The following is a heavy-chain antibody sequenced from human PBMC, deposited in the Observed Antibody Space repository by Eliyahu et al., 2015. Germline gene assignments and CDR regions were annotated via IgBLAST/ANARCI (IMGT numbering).Heavy chain of an antibody. Sequence: EVQLVESGGGLVQPGRSLRLSCAASGFTFDDYAMHWVRQAPGKGLEWVSGISWNSGSIGYADSVKGRFTISRDNAKNSLYLQMNSLRAEDTALYYCAKGRRAARPGWGGYYYYGMDVWGKGTTVTVSS. CDR3: AKGRRAARPGWGGYYYYGMDV. D-gene: IGHD6-6*01. J-gene: IGHJ6*04. V-gene: IGHV3-9*01. CDR2: ISWNSGSI. CDR1: GFTFDDYA.